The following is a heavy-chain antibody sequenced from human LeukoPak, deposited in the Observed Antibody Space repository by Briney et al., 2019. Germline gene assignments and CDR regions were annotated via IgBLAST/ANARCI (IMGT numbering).Heavy chain of an antibody. CDR1: GGSISSGSYY. CDR2: IYTSGST. D-gene: IGHD3-16*02. Sequence: SETLSLTCTVSGGSISSGSYYWSWIRQPAGKGLEWIGRIYTSGSTNYNPSLKSRVTISLDTSKNQFSLKLSSVTAADTAVYYCARGSITSSYDYVWGSFRYFYFDYWGQGALVTVSS. CDR3: ARGSITSSYDYVWGSFRYFYFDY. V-gene: IGHV4-61*02. J-gene: IGHJ4*02.